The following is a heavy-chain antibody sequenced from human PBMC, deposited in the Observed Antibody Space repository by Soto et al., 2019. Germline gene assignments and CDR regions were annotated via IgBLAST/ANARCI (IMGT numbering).Heavy chain of an antibody. CDR3: LGRGYGSKNYYYGMDV. CDR2: INHSGST. D-gene: IGHD5-12*01. Sequence: PSEPQSHTCGVYGVYFSGYYGSWIRKTPGKGLEWIGEINHSGSTNYNPSLKSRVTISVDTSKNQFSLKLSSVTAADTAVYYCLGRGYGSKNYYYGMDVWGQGTTVTVSS. V-gene: IGHV4-34*01. J-gene: IGHJ6*02. CDR1: GVYFSGYY.